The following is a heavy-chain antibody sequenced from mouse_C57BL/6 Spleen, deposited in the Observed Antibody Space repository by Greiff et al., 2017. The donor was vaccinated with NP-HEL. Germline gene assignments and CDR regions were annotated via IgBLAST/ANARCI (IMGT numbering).Heavy chain of an antibody. J-gene: IGHJ3*01. Sequence: VQLQQSGPGLVKPSQSLSLTCSVTGYSITSGYYWNWIRQFPGNKLEWMGYISYDGSNNYNPSLKNRISITRDTSKNQFFLKLNSVTTEDTATYYCARGQGYPFAYWGQGTLVTVSA. CDR3: ARGQGYPFAY. CDR1: GYSITSGYY. CDR2: ISYDGSN. D-gene: IGHD3-1*01. V-gene: IGHV3-6*01.